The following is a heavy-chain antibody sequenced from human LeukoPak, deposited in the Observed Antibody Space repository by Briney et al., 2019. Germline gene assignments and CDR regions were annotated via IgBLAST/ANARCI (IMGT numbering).Heavy chain of an antibody. V-gene: IGHV4-59*01. J-gene: IGHJ4*02. CDR2: FYNSGSS. CDR3: TRGAGWLIDY. Sequence: SETLSLTCTVSGGSISDYYRGWIRQPPGKGLEWIGCFYNSGSSTYNPSLKSRVTISVDTSKEQFSLKVNSVTAADTAVYYCTRGAGWLIDYWGQGILVTVSS. D-gene: IGHD3-16*01. CDR1: GGSISDYY.